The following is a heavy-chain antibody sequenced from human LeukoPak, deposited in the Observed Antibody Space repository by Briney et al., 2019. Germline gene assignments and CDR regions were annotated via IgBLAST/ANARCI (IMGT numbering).Heavy chain of an antibody. V-gene: IGHV3-53*01. Sequence: PGWSPRLSCASSVFTVNTNYMRSVRQAPWKGLEWVSIIYIGGYTYYADSVKGRFTISRDNSKITLYVQMNSLRAGGSGVDYCSRAGRLPNSSGWYYYGMDVWGQGTTVTVSS. CDR1: VFTVNTNY. D-gene: IGHD6-19*01. J-gene: IGHJ6*02. CDR2: IYIGGYT. CDR3: SRAGRLPNSSGWYYYGMDV.